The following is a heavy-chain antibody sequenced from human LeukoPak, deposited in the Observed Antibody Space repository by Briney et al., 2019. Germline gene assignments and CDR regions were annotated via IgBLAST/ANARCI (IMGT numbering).Heavy chain of an antibody. V-gene: IGHV5-51*01. CDR2: IYPGDSDT. CDR1: GYSFTSYW. J-gene: IGHJ3*02. CDR3: ARPIDSLLDAFDI. D-gene: IGHD2-21*01. Sequence: GEALKISCKGSGYSFTSYWIGLVRPMPGKGLEWVGIIYPGDSDTRYSPSFQGQVTISADKSISTAYLQWSSLKASDTAMYYCARPIDSLLDAFDIWGQGTMVTVSS.